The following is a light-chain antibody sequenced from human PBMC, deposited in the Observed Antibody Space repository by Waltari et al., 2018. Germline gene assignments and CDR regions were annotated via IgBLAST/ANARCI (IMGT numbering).Light chain of an antibody. CDR2: DDS. CDR1: NSGRKS. Sequence: SYVLTQPPSVSVAPGKTARITCGGNNSGRKSVHWYQQKPGQAPVLVVYDDSDRPSGIPERFSGSNSGTTATLTISRVEAGDEADYYCQVWDSSSDHVVFGGGTKLTVL. CDR3: QVWDSSSDHVV. J-gene: IGLJ2*01. V-gene: IGLV3-21*03.